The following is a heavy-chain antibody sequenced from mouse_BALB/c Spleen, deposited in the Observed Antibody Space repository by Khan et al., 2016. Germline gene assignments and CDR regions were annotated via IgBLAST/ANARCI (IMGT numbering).Heavy chain of an antibody. Sequence: IQLVQSGPELEKPGASVNISCKASGYSFTGYNMNWVKQSIGKNFEWIGNIDPYFGGSYYNQNFKGKATLSVDKSSHTAYMHLKSLTSEDSAVYYCARRRHSYAMDYWGQGTSVTVSS. CDR2: IDPYFGGS. V-gene: IGHV1S135*01. D-gene: IGHD3-2*01. CDR3: ARRRHSYAMDY. J-gene: IGHJ4*01. CDR1: GYSFTGYN.